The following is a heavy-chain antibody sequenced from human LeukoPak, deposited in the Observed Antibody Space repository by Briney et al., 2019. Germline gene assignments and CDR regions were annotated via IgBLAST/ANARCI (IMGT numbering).Heavy chain of an antibody. CDR2: IYYSGST. J-gene: IGHJ5*02. CDR3: ARDRRFDP. CDR1: GGSISSYY. Sequence: SETLSLTCTVSGGSISSYYWSWIRQPPGKGLEWIGYIYYSGSTNYNPSLKSRVTITVDTSKNQFSLKLSSVTTADTAVYYCARDRRFDPWGQGTLVTVSS. V-gene: IGHV4-59*01.